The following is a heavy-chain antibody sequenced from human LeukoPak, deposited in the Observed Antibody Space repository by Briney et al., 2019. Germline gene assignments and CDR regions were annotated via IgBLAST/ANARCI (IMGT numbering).Heavy chain of an antibody. J-gene: IGHJ4*02. CDR2: ISYDGSNK. Sequence: GGSLRLSCAASGFTFSSYGMHWVRQAPGKGLEWVAVISYDGSNKYYADSVKGRFTISRDNSKNTLYLQMNSLRAEDTAVYYCAKGPGPGIVGAYQDYWGQGTLVTVSS. CDR1: GFTFSSYG. CDR3: AKGPGPGIVGAYQDY. D-gene: IGHD1-26*01. V-gene: IGHV3-30*18.